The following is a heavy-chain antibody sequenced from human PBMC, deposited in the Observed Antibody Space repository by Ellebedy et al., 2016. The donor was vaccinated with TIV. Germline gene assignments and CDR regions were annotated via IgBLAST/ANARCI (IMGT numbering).Heavy chain of an antibody. V-gene: IGHV1-24*01. D-gene: IGHD3-10*01. CDR3: ARDEPYYYGSGSSNTDYYYYGMDV. J-gene: IGHJ6*02. Sequence: ASVKVSCKVSGYTLTELSMHWVRQAPGKGLEWMGGFDPEDGETIYAQKFQGRVTMTEDTSTDTAYMELSGLRSEDTAVYYCARDEPYYYGSGSSNTDYYYYGMDVWGQGTTVTVSS. CDR1: GYTLTELS. CDR2: FDPEDGET.